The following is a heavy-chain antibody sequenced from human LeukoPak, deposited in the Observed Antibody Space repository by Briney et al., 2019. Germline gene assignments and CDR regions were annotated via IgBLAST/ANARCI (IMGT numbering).Heavy chain of an antibody. J-gene: IGHJ3*02. V-gene: IGHV4-38-2*02. CDR1: GYSISDGSY. D-gene: IGHD4-23*01. CDR3: ARHDTGGTDAFDI. Sequence: PSETLSLTLSVSGYSISDGSYWGCIRHPPGKGLEWIGSIFHSVTTYYDPSLQSRVTIPVDTTKNQFPLRLDSVTAADTAVYYCARHDTGGTDAFDIWSQRTLVIVSS. CDR2: IFHSVTT.